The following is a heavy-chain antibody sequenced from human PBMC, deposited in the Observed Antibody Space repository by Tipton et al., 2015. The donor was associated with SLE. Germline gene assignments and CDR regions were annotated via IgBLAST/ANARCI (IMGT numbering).Heavy chain of an antibody. CDR3: ASGAPSGVDY. D-gene: IGHD6-25*01. V-gene: IGHV4-59*12. Sequence: LRLSCTVSGGSICSYDWSWIRQPPGKGLEWIGYIYYSGSTNYNPSLKSRVTISVDTSKNQFSLKLSSVTAADTAVYYCASGAPSGVDYWGQGTLVTVSS. J-gene: IGHJ4*02. CDR1: GGSICSYD. CDR2: IYYSGST.